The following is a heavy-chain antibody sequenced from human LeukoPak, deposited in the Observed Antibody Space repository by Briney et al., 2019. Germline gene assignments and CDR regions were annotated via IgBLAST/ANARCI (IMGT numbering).Heavy chain of an antibody. CDR3: ARGGGSGWYFLDY. Sequence: SETLSLTCTVSGGSISSYYWSWIRQPPGKGLEWIGYIYYSGSTNYNPSLRSRVTISVDTSKNQFSLKLSSVTAADTAVYSGARGGGSGWYFLDYWGQGTLVTVSS. CDR1: GGSISSYY. D-gene: IGHD6-19*01. J-gene: IGHJ4*02. CDR2: IYYSGST. V-gene: IGHV4-59*01.